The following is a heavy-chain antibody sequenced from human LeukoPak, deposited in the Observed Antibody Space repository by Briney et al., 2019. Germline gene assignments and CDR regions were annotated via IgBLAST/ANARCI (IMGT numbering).Heavy chain of an antibody. D-gene: IGHD3-16*01. CDR3: ATDLGRRDV. V-gene: IGHV1-24*01. CDR2: FDPEDGET. Sequence: ASVTVSFTVSGYTLTELSMHWVRQAPGKGLEWMGGFDPEDGETIYAQKFQGRGTMTEDTSTDTAYMELSSLRSEDTAVYYCATDLGRRDVWGQGTTVTVSS. CDR1: GYTLTELS. J-gene: IGHJ6*02.